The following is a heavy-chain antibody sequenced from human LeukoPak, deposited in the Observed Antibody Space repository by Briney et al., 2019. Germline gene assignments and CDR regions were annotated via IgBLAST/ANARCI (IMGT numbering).Heavy chain of an antibody. CDR3: TTDPFSLISSSWFPEFDP. Sequence: GRSLRLSCAASGFTFYDSAMHWVRQAPGKGREWGGRIKSKTDGGTTDYAAPVKGRFTISRDDSKNTLYLQMNSLKTEDTAVYYCTTDPFSLISSSWFPEFDPWGQGTLVTVSS. V-gene: IGHV3-15*01. J-gene: IGHJ5*02. D-gene: IGHD6-13*01. CDR1: GFTFYDSA. CDR2: IKSKTDGGTT.